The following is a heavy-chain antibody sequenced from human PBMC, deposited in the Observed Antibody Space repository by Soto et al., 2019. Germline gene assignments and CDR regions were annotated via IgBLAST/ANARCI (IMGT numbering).Heavy chain of an antibody. V-gene: IGHV3-15*07. D-gene: IGHD3-10*01. CDR2: IKSKTDGGTT. J-gene: IGHJ6*02. Sequence: GGSLRLSCAASGFTFSNAWMNWVRQAPGKGLEWVGRIKSKTDGGTTDYAAPVKGRFTISRDDSKNTLYLQMNSLKTEDTAVYYCTTARATLLWFGELNGMDVWGQGTTVTVSS. CDR3: TTARATLLWFGELNGMDV. CDR1: GFTFSNAW.